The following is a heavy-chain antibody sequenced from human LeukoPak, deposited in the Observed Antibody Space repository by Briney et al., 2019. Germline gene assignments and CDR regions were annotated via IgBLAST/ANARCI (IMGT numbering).Heavy chain of an antibody. CDR2: INPSGGST. Sequence: GASVKVSFTASGYTFTRYYMHWVRQAPGQGLEGMGLINPSGGSTSYAQKFQGRVTMTRDTSTSTVYMELSSLRSEDTAVYYCARDGIQLWGYDFDYWGQGTLVTVSS. J-gene: IGHJ4*02. V-gene: IGHV1-46*01. D-gene: IGHD5-18*01. CDR3: ARDGIQLWGYDFDY. CDR1: GYTFTRYY.